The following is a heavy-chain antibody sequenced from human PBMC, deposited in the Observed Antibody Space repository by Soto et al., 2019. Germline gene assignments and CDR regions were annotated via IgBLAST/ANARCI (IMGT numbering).Heavy chain of an antibody. J-gene: IGHJ6*02. CDR3: ARRSSGWYAGSVYYYGMDV. CDR2: IDPSDSYT. D-gene: IGHD6-19*01. V-gene: IGHV5-10-1*01. Sequence: PGESLKISCKVSGYSFTSYWISWVRQMPGKGLEWMGRIDPSDSYTNYSPSFQGHVTISADKSISTAYLQWSSLKASDTAMYYCARRSSGWYAGSVYYYGMDVWGQGTTVTVSS. CDR1: GYSFTSYW.